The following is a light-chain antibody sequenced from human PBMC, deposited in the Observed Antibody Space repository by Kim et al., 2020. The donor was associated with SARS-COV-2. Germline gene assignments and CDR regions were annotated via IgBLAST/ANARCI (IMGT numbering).Light chain of an antibody. J-gene: IGLJ1*01. CDR3: QSYDSSIPYV. CDR1: SGSIASND. CDR2: EDN. V-gene: IGLV6-57*03. Sequence: RAGIISCARSSGSIASNDVQWYQQRPGRAPTTVMYEDNQRPSGVPDRFSGSIDSSSNSASRTVSGLKTEDEADYDCQSYDSSIPYVFGTGTKSPS.